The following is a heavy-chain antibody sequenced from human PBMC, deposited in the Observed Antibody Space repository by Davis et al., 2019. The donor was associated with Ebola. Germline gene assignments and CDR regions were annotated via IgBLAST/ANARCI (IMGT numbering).Heavy chain of an antibody. D-gene: IGHD5-18*01. J-gene: IGHJ6*02. CDR3: ARDQIRLWSDYYYYGMDV. V-gene: IGHV3-23*01. Sequence: PGGSLRLSCAASGFTFSSYAMSWVRQAPGKGLEWVSAISGSGGSTYYADSVKGRFTISRDNSKNTLYLQMNSLRAEDTAVYYCARDQIRLWSDYYYYGMDVWGQGTTVTVSS. CDR2: ISGSGGST. CDR1: GFTFSSYA.